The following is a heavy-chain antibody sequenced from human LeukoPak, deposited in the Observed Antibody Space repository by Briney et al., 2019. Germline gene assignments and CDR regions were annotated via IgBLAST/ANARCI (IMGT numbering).Heavy chain of an antibody. J-gene: IGHJ4*02. Sequence: PGRSLRLSCAASGFTFSTYGMHWVRQAPGKGLEWVALIWFDGSIESYADSVKGRFIISRDNAKNSLYLQMNTLRADDMAVYYCAREGSGSHYADYWGQGTLVIVSS. D-gene: IGHD1-26*01. V-gene: IGHV3-33*01. CDR2: IWFDGSIE. CDR3: AREGSGSHYADY. CDR1: GFTFSTYG.